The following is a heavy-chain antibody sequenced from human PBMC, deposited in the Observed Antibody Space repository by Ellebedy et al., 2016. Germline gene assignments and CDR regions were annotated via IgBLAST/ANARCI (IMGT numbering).Heavy chain of an antibody. CDR1: GFTFNTYW. Sequence: GESLKISXAASGFTFNTYWMHWVRQAPGKGLVWVSRINSDGSSTTYADSVKGRFTISRDNAKNTLYLQMNSLRAEDTAAYYCSMVSTVDYFDYWGQGTLVTVSS. CDR3: SMVSTVDYFDY. V-gene: IGHV3-74*01. D-gene: IGHD4-23*01. CDR2: INSDGSST. J-gene: IGHJ4*02.